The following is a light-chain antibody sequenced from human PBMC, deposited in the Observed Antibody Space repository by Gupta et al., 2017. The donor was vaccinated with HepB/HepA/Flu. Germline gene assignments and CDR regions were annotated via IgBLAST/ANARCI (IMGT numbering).Light chain of an antibody. J-gene: IGKJ1*01. V-gene: IGKV1-5*03. Sequence: DIQMTQPPSTLSASVGDRVTITCRASQNILTWLAWYQRKPGKAPRLLIYKASNLESGVPSRFSGSGSGTEFTLTISSLQPDDFAIYFCQQYDRSPGTFGLGTKVEIK. CDR1: QNILTW. CDR2: KAS. CDR3: QQYDRSPGT.